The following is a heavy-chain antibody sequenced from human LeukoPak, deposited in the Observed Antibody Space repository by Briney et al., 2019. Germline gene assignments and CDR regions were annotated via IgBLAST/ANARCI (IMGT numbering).Heavy chain of an antibody. J-gene: IGHJ3*02. D-gene: IGHD3-22*01. CDR1: GFTFSSYW. Sequence: GGSLRLSCAASGFTFSSYWMHWVRQAPGKGLVWVSRINSDGSNTMYADSVKGRFTISRDNAKNTLYLQMNSLRAEDTAVYYCAKDIGSGYSLDAFDIWGQGTMVTVSS. CDR2: INSDGSNT. V-gene: IGHV3-74*03. CDR3: AKDIGSGYSLDAFDI.